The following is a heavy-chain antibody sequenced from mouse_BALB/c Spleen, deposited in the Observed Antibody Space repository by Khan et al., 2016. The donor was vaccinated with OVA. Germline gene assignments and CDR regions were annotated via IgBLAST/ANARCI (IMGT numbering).Heavy chain of an antibody. V-gene: IGHV1-77*01. J-gene: IGHJ3*01. Sequence: QVQLKESGPELVKPGASVKMSCKASGYIFTDYVTNWVKQRTGQGLEWIGEIYPGTSTTYYNEKFKGKATLTADKSSNTAYMQLSSLSSEDSAVYFCARGYASWFAYWGQGTLVTVSA. D-gene: IGHD3-1*01. CDR3: ARGYASWFAY. CDR1: GYIFTDYV. CDR2: IYPGTSTT.